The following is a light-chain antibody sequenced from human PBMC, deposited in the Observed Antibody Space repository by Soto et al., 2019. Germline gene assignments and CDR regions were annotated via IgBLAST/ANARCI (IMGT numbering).Light chain of an antibody. CDR3: QQNNKWPPVT. CDR2: GAS. Sequence: EVGMTQSPATVSVSPGEGVTLSCRASQTISNDLAWYQQKPGQAPRLLIYGASTRATGVPARFSGGGSGTDFTLTISSLQSEDFAFYYCQQNNKWPPVTFGGGTKVEIK. J-gene: IGKJ4*01. CDR1: QTISND. V-gene: IGKV3-15*01.